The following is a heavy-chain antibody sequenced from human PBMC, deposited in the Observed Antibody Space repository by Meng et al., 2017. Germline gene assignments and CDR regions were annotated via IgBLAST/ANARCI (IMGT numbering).Heavy chain of an antibody. CDR2: INHSGST. D-gene: IGHD6-19*01. CDR1: GGSFSGYY. Sequence: SETLSLTCAVYGGSFSGYYWSWIRQPPGKGLEWIGEINHSGSTNYNPSLKSRVTISVDTSKNQFSLKLSPVTAADTAVYYCARVAGENKTLDYWGQGTLVTVSS. CDR3: ARVAGENKTLDY. V-gene: IGHV4-34*01. J-gene: IGHJ4*02.